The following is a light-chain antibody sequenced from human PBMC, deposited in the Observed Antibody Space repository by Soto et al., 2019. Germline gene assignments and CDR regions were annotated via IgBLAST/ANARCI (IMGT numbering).Light chain of an antibody. Sequence: QSVLTQPASVSGSPGQSITISCTGTSSDIGGYNYVSWYQQHPGEAPKLVIYEVSNRPSGVFNRFSGSKSGNTASLTISGLQADDDDDYYCCSKTSSITYVFGGGTKLTVL. V-gene: IGLV2-14*01. J-gene: IGLJ1*01. CDR1: SSDIGGYNY. CDR2: EVS. CDR3: CSKTSSITYV.